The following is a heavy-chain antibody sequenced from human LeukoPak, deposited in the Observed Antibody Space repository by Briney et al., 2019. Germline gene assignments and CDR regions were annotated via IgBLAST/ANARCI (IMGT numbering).Heavy chain of an antibody. Sequence: ASVKVSCKVSGYTLTELSMHWVRQAPGKGLEWMGRFDPEDGEAMYAQKFHGRVTMTEDTSTDTAYMELSSLRSEDTAVYYCATGGARQLDYWGQGTLVTVSS. V-gene: IGHV1-24*01. CDR3: ATGGARQLDY. CDR1: GYTLTELS. J-gene: IGHJ4*02. D-gene: IGHD1-26*01. CDR2: FDPEDGEA.